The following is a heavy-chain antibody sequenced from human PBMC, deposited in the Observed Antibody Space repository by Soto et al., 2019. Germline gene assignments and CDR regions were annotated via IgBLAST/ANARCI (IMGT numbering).Heavy chain of an antibody. Sequence: QLQLQESGPGLVKPSETLSLTCDISGGSISSSGYYWGWIRQPPGKGLEWIANIHKSGSTDYNTSLKSRVTLSVDTSKNQFSLKLSSVTAADTAVYYCARHVWNYGMDVWGQGTTVTVSS. CDR3: ARHVWNYGMDV. J-gene: IGHJ6*02. D-gene: IGHD3-16*01. CDR2: IHKSGST. V-gene: IGHV4-39*01. CDR1: GGSISSSGYY.